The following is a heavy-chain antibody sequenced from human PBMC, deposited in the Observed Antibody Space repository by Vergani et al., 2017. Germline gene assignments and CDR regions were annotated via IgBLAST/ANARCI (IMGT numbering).Heavy chain of an antibody. CDR2: INHSGST. D-gene: IGHD3-10*01. V-gene: IGHV4-34*01. J-gene: IGHJ4*02. CDR1: GGSFSGYY. Sequence: QVQLQQWGAGLLKPSETLSLTCAVYGGSFSGYYWSWIRQPPGKGLEWIGEINHSGSTNYNPSLKSRVTISVDTSKNQFSLNLSSVTAADTAVYYCARGKVRGVISDYWGQGTLVTVSS. CDR3: ARGKVRGVISDY.